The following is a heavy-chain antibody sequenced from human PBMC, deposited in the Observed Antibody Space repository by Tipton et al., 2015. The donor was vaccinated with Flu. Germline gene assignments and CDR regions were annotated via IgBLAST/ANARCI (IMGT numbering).Heavy chain of an antibody. V-gene: IGHV3-9*01. J-gene: IGHJ6*02. CDR3: AKAGTTASDSYGMDV. D-gene: IGHD1-7*01. CDR2: ISWNSVTI. Sequence: QLVQSGGGLVQPGRSLRLSCAASGFTFDDYAMHWVRQTPGRGLEWVSSISWNSVTIAYADSVKGRFTISRDNAENSLYLQMNSLRAEDTALYYCAKAGTTASDSYGMDVWGQGTTVTVSS. CDR1: GFTFDDYA.